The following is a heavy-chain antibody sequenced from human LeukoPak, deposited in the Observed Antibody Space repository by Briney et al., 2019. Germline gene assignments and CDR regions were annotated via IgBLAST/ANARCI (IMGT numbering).Heavy chain of an antibody. CDR1: GCSISSYY. CDR3: ARGVCYYYMDV. Sequence: PSETLSLTCTGSGCSISSYYWSWIRQPPGKGLEWIGYIYYSGSTNYNPSLKSRVTISVDTSKNQFSLKLSSVNAADTAVYYCARGVCYYYMDVWGKGPTVTVSS. V-gene: IGHV4-59*01. CDR2: IYYSGST. J-gene: IGHJ6*03.